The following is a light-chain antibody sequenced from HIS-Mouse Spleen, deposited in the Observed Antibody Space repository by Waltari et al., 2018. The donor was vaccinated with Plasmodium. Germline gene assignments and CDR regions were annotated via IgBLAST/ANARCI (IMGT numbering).Light chain of an antibody. Sequence: DIVLTQSPATLSLSPGERAPLPCRASQSVSSYLAWYQQKPGQAPRLLIYDASNRATGIPARFSGSGSGTDFTLTISSLEPEDFAVYYCQQRSNWPRVLTFGGGTKVEIK. CDR1: QSVSSY. CDR3: QQRSNWPRVLT. CDR2: DAS. V-gene: IGKV3-11*01. J-gene: IGKJ4*01.